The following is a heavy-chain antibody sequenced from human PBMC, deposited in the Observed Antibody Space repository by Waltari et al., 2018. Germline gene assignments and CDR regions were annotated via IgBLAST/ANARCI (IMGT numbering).Heavy chain of an antibody. CDR3: ATGRRQGVIIALGAFDI. CDR2: FDPEECET. J-gene: IGHJ3*02. D-gene: IGHD3-10*01. V-gene: IGHV1-69-2*01. Sequence: EVQLVQSGAEVKKPGATVKISCKVSGYTFTDYHMHWVQQAPGKGLEWMGLFDPEECETIYAENFQGRVTITADTSTDTAYMELSSLRSEDTAVYYCATGRRQGVIIALGAFDIWGQGTMVTVSS. CDR1: GYTFTDYH.